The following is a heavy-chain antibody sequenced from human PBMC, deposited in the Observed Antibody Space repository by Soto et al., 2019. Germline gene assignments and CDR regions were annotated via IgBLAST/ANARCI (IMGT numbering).Heavy chain of an antibody. Sequence: QVQLQESGPGLVKPSETLSLTCTVSGGSISSYYWSWIRQPPGKGLEWIGYIYYSGSTNYNPSLRSRVTRSVDTSKNQFSLKLSSVTAADTAVYYCARQGRYFDWFSDAFDIWGQGTMVTVSS. D-gene: IGHD3-9*01. CDR3: ARQGRYFDWFSDAFDI. J-gene: IGHJ3*02. CDR1: GGSISSYY. CDR2: IYYSGST. V-gene: IGHV4-59*08.